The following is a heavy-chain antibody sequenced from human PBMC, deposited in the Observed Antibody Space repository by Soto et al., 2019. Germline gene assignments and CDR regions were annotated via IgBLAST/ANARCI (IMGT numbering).Heavy chain of an antibody. CDR3: ARDSGDYYDKSNRPYNAFDK. J-gene: IGHJ3*02. CDR1: LYTFTNSF. CDR2: IDPRGGRT. Sequence: QVQLVHSGAEVREPGASVKVSCKASLYTFTNSFIPWVRQAPGQGLGWMGMIDPRGGRTFYTERCQGRGTLTRDTSTSTVYMELRSLRPEDTAVYYCARDSGDYYDKSNRPYNAFDKVGQGTLVTVSS. D-gene: IGHD3-22*01. V-gene: IGHV1-46*01.